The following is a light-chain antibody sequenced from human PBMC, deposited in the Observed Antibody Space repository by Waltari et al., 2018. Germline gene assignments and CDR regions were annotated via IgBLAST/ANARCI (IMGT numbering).Light chain of an antibody. CDR2: DTD. Sequence: AVVTQEPSLTVSPGGTVTRTCGSSTGPVTSGHISYWFQQKPGKAPKTLILDTDKKHYWTPARFSASLLGGKAALTLSCAQPEAEAEYFCMLSYSGVCMLGGGPQVTVL. CDR1: TGPVTSGHI. J-gene: IGLJ3*02. CDR3: MLSYSGVCM. V-gene: IGLV7-46*01.